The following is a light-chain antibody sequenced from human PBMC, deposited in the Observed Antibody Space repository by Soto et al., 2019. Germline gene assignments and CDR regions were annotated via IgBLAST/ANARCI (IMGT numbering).Light chain of an antibody. Sequence: EIVMTQSPATLSVSPGERATLSCRASQSVSSNLAWYQQKPGQAPRLLIYGASTRATGIPARFSGSGSGTEFTITISSLQSEEFAVYYCQQYNNWPTWTFGQGTKVDMK. V-gene: IGKV3-15*01. CDR3: QQYNNWPTWT. CDR2: GAS. CDR1: QSVSSN. J-gene: IGKJ1*01.